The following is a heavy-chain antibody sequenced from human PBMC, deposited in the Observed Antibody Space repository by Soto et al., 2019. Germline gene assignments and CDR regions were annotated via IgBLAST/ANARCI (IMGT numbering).Heavy chain of an antibody. CDR2: ISGSGGST. CDR3: AKNQSVSGSLVLDY. J-gene: IGHJ4*02. D-gene: IGHD1-26*01. CDR1: GFTFSSYA. Sequence: PGGSLRLSCAASGFTFSSYAMSWVRQAPGKGLEWVSAISGSGGSTYYADSVKGRFTISRDNSKNTLYLQVNSLRAEDTAVYYCAKNQSVSGSLVLDYWGQGTLVTVSS. V-gene: IGHV3-23*01.